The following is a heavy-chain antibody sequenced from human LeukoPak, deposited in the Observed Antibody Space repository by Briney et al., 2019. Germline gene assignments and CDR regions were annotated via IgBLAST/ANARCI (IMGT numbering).Heavy chain of an antibody. J-gene: IGHJ4*02. V-gene: IGHV5-51*01. D-gene: IGHD3-9*01. CDR3: ARTYYDILTGYEYYFDY. CDR1: GYSFTSYW. Sequence: GESLQISCKGSGYSFTSYWIGWVRQLPGKGLEWMGIIYPSDSDTRYSPSFQGQVTISADKSISTAYLQWSSLKASDTAMYYCARTYYDILTGYEYYFDYWGQGTLVTVSS. CDR2: IYPSDSDT.